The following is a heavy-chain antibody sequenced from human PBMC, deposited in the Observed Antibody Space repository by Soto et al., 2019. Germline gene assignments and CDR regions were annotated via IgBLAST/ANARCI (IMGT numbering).Heavy chain of an antibody. CDR3: ARGIHTMIRSLGY. Sequence: ASVNVSCKCSGGTFRSYPISWVRQAPGQGLECMGWIIPIFGTANYAQKFQGRVTITADESTSTAYMELSSLRSEDTAVYYCARGIHTMIRSLGYWGQGTLVTVSS. D-gene: IGHD3-22*01. CDR1: GGTFRSYP. CDR2: IIPIFGTA. J-gene: IGHJ4*02. V-gene: IGHV1-69*13.